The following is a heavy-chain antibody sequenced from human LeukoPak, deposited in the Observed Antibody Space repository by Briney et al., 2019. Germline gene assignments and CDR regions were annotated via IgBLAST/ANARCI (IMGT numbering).Heavy chain of an antibody. V-gene: IGHV1-69*04. CDR1: RGTFSSYA. Sequence: ASVKVSCKASRGTFSSYAISWVRQAPGQGLEWMGRIIPILGIANYAQKFQGRVTITADKSTSTAYMELSSLRSEDTAVYYCACQTPGYSSSQGDSWGQGTLVTVCS. CDR3: ACQTPGYSSSQGDS. D-gene: IGHD6-13*01. CDR2: IIPILGIA. J-gene: IGHJ5*02.